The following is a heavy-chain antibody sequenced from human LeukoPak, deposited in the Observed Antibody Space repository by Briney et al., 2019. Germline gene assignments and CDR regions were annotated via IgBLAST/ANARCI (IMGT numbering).Heavy chain of an antibody. V-gene: IGHV3-23*01. CDR2: ITGSGGST. J-gene: IGHJ3*01. Sequence: PGGSLRLSCAASGFTFSSYVMHWVRQAPGKGLEWVSGITGSGGSTYYADSVKGRFTISRDSSKNTLFLQMNRLRAEDTAVYYCARDVDTAMDWGQGTMVTVSS. CDR1: GFTFSSYV. CDR3: ARDVDTAMD. D-gene: IGHD5-18*01.